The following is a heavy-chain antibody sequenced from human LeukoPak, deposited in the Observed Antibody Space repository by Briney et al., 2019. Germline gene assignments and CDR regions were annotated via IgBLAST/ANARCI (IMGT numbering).Heavy chain of an antibody. Sequence: GGSLRLSCAASGFTFSSHWMHWVRQAPGKGLVWVSRINSDGSSTTYADSVKGRFTISRDNAKNTLYLQMNTLRAEDTAVYYCARYENYYDSSGYPSRFDYWGQGTLVTVSS. V-gene: IGHV3-74*01. J-gene: IGHJ4*02. CDR2: INSDGSST. CDR1: GFTFSSHW. CDR3: ARYENYYDSSGYPSRFDY. D-gene: IGHD3-22*01.